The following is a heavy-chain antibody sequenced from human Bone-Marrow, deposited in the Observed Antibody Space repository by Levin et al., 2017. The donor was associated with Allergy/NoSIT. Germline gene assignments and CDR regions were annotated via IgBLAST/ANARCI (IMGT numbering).Heavy chain of an antibody. CDR1: GYTFTGYY. CDR3: ARFLEITMVRGSNRWFDP. V-gene: IGHV1-2*02. J-gene: IGHJ5*02. D-gene: IGHD3-10*01. CDR2: INPNSGGT. Sequence: ASVKVSCKASGYTFTGYYMHWVRQAPGQGLEWMGWINPNSGGTNYAQKFQGRVTMTRDTSISTAYMELSRLRSDDTAVYYCARFLEITMVRGSNRWFDPWGQGTLVTVSS.